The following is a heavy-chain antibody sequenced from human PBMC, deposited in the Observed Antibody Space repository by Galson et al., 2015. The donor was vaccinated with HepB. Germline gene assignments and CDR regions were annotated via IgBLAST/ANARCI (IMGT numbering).Heavy chain of an antibody. D-gene: IGHD6-13*01. CDR3: ARDGSGYSSSWGLYAFDI. J-gene: IGHJ3*02. V-gene: IGHV3-11*06. CDR2: ISSSSSYT. Sequence: SLRLSCAASGFTFSDYYMSWIRQAPGKGLEWVSYISSSSSYTNYADSVKGRFTISRDNAKNSLYLQMNSLRAEDTAVYYCARDGSGYSSSWGLYAFDIWGQGTMVTVSS. CDR1: GFTFSDYY.